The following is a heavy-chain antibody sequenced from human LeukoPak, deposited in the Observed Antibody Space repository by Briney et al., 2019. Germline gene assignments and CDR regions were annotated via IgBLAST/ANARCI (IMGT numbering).Heavy chain of an antibody. V-gene: IGHV3-53*01. CDR1: GFTVSSNY. J-gene: IGHJ4*02. D-gene: IGHD3-22*01. CDR2: IYAGGST. Sequence: GGSLRLSCAASGFTVSSNYMSWVRQAPGKGLEWVSIIYAGGSTYYADSVKGRFTISRDNSENTLYLQMNSLRAEDTAVYYCERLDYYDSSGCYQYYFDYWGQGTLVTVSS. CDR3: ERLDYYDSSGCYQYYFDY.